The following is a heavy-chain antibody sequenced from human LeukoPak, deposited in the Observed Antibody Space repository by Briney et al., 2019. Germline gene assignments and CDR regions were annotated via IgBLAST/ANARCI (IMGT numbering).Heavy chain of an antibody. CDR2: ISSSSSYI. V-gene: IGHV3-21*01. J-gene: IGHJ3*02. CDR1: GFTFSSYS. Sequence: GGSLRLSCAASGFTFSSYSMNWVRQAPGKGLEWVSSISSSSSYIYYADSVKGRFTISRDNAKNSLYLQMNSLRAEDTAVYYWARDHSYCSGGSCYLDAFDIWGQGKMVTVSS. CDR3: ARDHSYCSGGSCYLDAFDI. D-gene: IGHD2-15*01.